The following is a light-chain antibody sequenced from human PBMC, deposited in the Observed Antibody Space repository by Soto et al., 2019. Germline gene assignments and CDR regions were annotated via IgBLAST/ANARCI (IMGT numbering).Light chain of an antibody. V-gene: IGLV2-14*01. CDR2: EVS. Sequence: ALTQPASVSGSPGQSITISCTGTSSDVGGYNYVSWYQQHPGKAPKLMIYEVSNRPSGVSNRFSGSKSGNTASLTISGLQAEDEADYYCSSYTSSSTLLVFGTGTMVTVL. CDR1: SSDVGGYNY. CDR3: SSYTSSSTLLV. J-gene: IGLJ1*01.